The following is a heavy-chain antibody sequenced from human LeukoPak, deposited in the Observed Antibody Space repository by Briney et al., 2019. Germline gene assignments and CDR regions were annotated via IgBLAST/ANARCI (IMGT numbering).Heavy chain of an antibody. V-gene: IGHV4-4*07. CDR1: GDSISCCY. J-gene: IGHJ4*02. CDR2: IFISGTT. D-gene: IGHD5-24*01. Sequence: SDSMSLTCAASGDSISCCYWSWIRQPAGKGLEWIGRIFISGTTNYNPSLQGRVTMSVDRSKSQFSLRLSSVTAADTAVYYCVRQGYNYVAFKAWGQGTLVSVSS. CDR3: VRQGYNYVAFKA.